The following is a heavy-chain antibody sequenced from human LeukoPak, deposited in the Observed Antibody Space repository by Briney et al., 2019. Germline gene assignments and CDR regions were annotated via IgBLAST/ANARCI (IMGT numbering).Heavy chain of an antibody. CDR3: TTDEDWNYARKDV. D-gene: IGHD1-7*01. CDR1: GFTFSGYW. V-gene: IGHV3-15*04. J-gene: IGHJ6*02. CDR2: TVSEIDGGTT. Sequence: PGGSLRLSCADSGFTFSGYWMNWVRQVPGKGLEWVGQTVSEIDGGTTDYATPVKGRFTISRDDSKSTLYLQMNSLKIEDTAVYYCTTDEDWNYARKDVWGQGATVIVSS.